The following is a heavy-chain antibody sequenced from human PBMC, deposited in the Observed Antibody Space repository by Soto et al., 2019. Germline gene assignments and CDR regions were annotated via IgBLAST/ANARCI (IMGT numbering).Heavy chain of an antibody. D-gene: IGHD3-22*01. CDR2: IYYSGST. CDR1: GGSISSGDYY. CDR3: ASSYYYESGGLGNWFDP. J-gene: IGHJ5*02. Sequence: QVQLQESGPGLVKPSQTLSLTCTVSGGSISSGDYYWSWIRQPPGKGLEWIGYIYYSGSTYYNPYLKSRVTISVDTSKNQLPLKLSSVTAADTAVYYCASSYYYESGGLGNWFDPWGQGTLVTVSS. V-gene: IGHV4-30-4*01.